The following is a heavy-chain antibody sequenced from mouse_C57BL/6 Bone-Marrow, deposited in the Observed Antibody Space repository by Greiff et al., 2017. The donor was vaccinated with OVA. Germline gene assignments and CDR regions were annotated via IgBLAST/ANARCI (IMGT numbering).Heavy chain of an antibody. J-gene: IGHJ1*03. D-gene: IGHD1-1*01. Sequence: EVKVEESGGGLVQPGGSLSLSCAASGFTFTDYYMSWVRQPPGKALEWLGFIRNKANGYTTEYSASVKGRFTISRDTSQSILYLQMNALRAEDSATYYCARSYYYGSTHYWYFDVWGTGTTVTVSS. V-gene: IGHV7-3*01. CDR3: ARSYYYGSTHYWYFDV. CDR2: IRNKANGYTT. CDR1: GFTFTDYY.